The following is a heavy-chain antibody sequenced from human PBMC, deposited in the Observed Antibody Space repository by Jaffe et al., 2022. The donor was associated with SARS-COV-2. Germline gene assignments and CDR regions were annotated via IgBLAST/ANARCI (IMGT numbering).Heavy chain of an antibody. V-gene: IGHV3-33*05. CDR2: ILYDGSIK. Sequence: QVQLVESGGGVVQPGRSLRLSCAASGFTFSSYGMHWVRQAPGKGLEWVALILYDGSIKYYAGSVKGRFTISRDNSKNTLYLQMNSLRAEDTAVYYCARGLATSQYNFDYWGQGTLVTVSS. D-gene: IGHD5-12*01. CDR3: ARGLATSQYNFDY. J-gene: IGHJ4*02. CDR1: GFTFSSYG.